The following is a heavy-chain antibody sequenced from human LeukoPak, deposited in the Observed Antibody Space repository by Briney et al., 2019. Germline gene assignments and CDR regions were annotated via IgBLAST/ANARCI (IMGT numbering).Heavy chain of an antibody. CDR3: AHTRTSLVGEVITTNWFDP. CDR2: IYWDDDM. Sequence: SGPTLVNPTQTLTLTCAFSGFSLTTRGVGVGWIRQPPGKALEWLALIYWDDDMRYSPSLKSRLTITKDTSKNQVVLTMTNMDPVATATYYCAHTRTSLVGEVITTNWFDPWGQGTLVTVSS. D-gene: IGHD3-22*01. V-gene: IGHV2-5*02. CDR1: GFSLTTRGVG. J-gene: IGHJ5*02.